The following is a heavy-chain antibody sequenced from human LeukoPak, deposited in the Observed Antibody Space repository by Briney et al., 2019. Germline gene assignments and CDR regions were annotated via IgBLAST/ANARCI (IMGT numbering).Heavy chain of an antibody. CDR3: ARSPYSSTYYGYFDY. CDR1: GYTFTNYA. V-gene: IGHV1-3*01. J-gene: IGHJ4*03. D-gene: IGHD6-13*01. CDR2: INAGHGTT. Sequence: ASVNVSCKTSGYTFTNYAIHWVRQAPGQSLEWMGWINAGHGTTKYSQKFQGRVTITRDTSASTAYMELNSLTSEDTAVYYCARSPYSSTYYGYFDYWGQGTLVTVSS.